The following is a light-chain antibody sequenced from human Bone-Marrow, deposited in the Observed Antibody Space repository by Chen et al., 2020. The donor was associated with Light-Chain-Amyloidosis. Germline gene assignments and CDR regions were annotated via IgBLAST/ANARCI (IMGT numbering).Light chain of an antibody. CDR3: QSADSSGTYEVI. CDR2: RAT. J-gene: IGLJ2*01. CDR1: DLPTKY. Sequence: SYELTQPPSVSVSPGQTARITCSGDDLPTKYAYWYQQKPGQAPVLVIHRATESPSGISERFSGASSGTTATLTISGVQAEDEADYHCQSADSSGTYEVIFGGGTKLTGL. V-gene: IGLV3-25*03.